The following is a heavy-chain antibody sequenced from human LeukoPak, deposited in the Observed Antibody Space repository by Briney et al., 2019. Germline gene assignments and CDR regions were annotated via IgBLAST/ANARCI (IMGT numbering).Heavy chain of an antibody. J-gene: IGHJ3*01. D-gene: IGHD2-8*01. Sequence: GGSLRLSCVVSGFTVNDYAINWGRQAPGKGLEWVSGIGGHETDTHYTDSVRGRFTISRDNSKSTVYLHMNSLRAEDTATYYCARDRQSRNGVWDPFDFWGQGTMVTVSS. CDR1: GFTVNDYA. CDR3: ARDRQSRNGVWDPFDF. CDR2: IGGHETDT. V-gene: IGHV3-23*01.